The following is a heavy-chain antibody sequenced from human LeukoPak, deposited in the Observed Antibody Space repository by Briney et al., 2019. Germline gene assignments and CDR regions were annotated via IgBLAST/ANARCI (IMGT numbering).Heavy chain of an antibody. V-gene: IGHV3-33*01. Sequence: PGRSPRLSCAASGFTFSSYGMPWVCQAPGKGLEWVAVIWNDGSNKYYADSVKGRFTISRDNSKNTLYLQMNSLRAEDTAVYYCARDPRAASGTASYFEYWGQGTLVTVSS. CDR2: IWNDGSNK. D-gene: IGHD6-13*01. CDR3: ARDPRAASGTASYFEY. J-gene: IGHJ4*02. CDR1: GFTFSSYG.